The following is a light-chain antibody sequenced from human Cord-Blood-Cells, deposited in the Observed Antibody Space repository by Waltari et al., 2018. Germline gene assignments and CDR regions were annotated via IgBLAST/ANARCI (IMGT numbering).Light chain of an antibody. CDR2: AAS. Sequence: AIQMTQSPSSLSASVGDRVTITFRARQGIRNDLGWYQQKPGKAPKLLLYAASSLKSGVPSRFSGSGSGTDCTLTISSLQPEDFATYYCLQDYNYPWTFGQGTKVEIK. CDR1: QGIRND. CDR3: LQDYNYPWT. V-gene: IGKV1-6*01. J-gene: IGKJ1*01.